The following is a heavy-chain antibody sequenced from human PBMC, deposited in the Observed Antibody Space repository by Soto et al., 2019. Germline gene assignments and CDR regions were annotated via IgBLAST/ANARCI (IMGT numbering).Heavy chain of an antibody. CDR1: GFTFYNFA. J-gene: IGHJ4*02. Sequence: EVQLLESGGGLVQPGGSLRLSCEVSGFTFYNFAMNWVRQAPGKGLQWVSAISGSGGRTHYVDSVEGRFTISRDNSKNSVYLQMNSLRAEDTAIYFCVKESQWLARGNVDYWGQGTLVTVSS. CDR2: ISGSGGRT. CDR3: VKESQWLARGNVDY. V-gene: IGHV3-23*01. D-gene: IGHD6-19*01.